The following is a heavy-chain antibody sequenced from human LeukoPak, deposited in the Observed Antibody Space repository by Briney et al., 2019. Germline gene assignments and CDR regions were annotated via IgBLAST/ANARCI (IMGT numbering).Heavy chain of an antibody. CDR3: ARDSSGSYGY. V-gene: IGHV4-59*01. CDR1: GGSISSYY. CDR2: IYYSGST. D-gene: IGHD1-26*01. J-gene: IGHJ4*02. Sequence: PSGTLSLTCTVSGGSISSYYWSWIRQPPGKGLEWIGYIYYSGSTNYNPSLKSRVTISVGTSKNQFSLKLSSVTAADTAVYYCARDSSGSYGYWGQGTLVTVSS.